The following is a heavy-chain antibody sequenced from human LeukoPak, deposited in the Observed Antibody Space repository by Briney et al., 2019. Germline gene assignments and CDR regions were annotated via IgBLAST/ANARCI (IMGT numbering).Heavy chain of an antibody. Sequence: SETLSLTCTVSGCSISSGDYYWSWIRQPPGKGLEWIGYIYYSGSTYYNPSLKSRVTISVDTSKNQFSLKLSSVTAADTAVYYCATTYYDFWSGYEGDYWGQGTLVTVSS. V-gene: IGHV4-30-4*08. CDR3: ATTYYDFWSGYEGDY. CDR2: IYYSGST. CDR1: GCSISSGDYY. D-gene: IGHD3-3*01. J-gene: IGHJ4*02.